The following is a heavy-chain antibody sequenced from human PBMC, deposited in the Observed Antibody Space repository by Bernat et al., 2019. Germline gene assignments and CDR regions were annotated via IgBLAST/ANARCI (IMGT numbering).Heavy chain of an antibody. CDR1: GFTFSSYW. D-gene: IGHD3-3*01. J-gene: IGHJ3*02. CDR3: ARDMQPAGGRRFLEWLLLDAFDI. V-gene: IGHV3-7*04. CDR2: IKQDGSEK. Sequence: EVQLVESGGGLVQPGGSLRLSCAASGFTFSSYWMSWVRQAPGKGLEWVANIKQDGSEKYYVDSVKGRFTSSRDNAKNSLYLQMNSLRAEDTAVYYCARDMQPAGGRRFLEWLLLDAFDIWGQGTMVTVSS.